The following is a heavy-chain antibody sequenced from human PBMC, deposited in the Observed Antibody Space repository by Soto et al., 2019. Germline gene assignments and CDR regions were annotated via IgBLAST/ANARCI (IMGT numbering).Heavy chain of an antibody. D-gene: IGHD3-22*01. J-gene: IGHJ4*02. CDR3: ARLFRHLSYDSSGYYQNDY. CDR2: IYYSGST. Sequence: SETLSLTCTVSGGSISSGGYYWSWIRQHPGKGLEWIGYIYYSGSTYYNPSLKSRVTISVDTSKNQFSLKLSSVTAADTAVYYCARLFRHLSYDSSGYYQNDYWGQGTLVTVSS. CDR1: GGSISSGGYY. V-gene: IGHV4-31*03.